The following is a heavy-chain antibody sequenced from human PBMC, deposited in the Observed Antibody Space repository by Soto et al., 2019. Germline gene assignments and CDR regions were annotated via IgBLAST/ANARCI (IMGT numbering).Heavy chain of an antibody. J-gene: IGHJ5*02. D-gene: IGHD5-18*01. Sequence: ASVKVSCKASGYTFTGYYMHWVRQAPGQGLEWMGWINPNSGGTNYAQKFQGRATMTRDTPISTAYMELSRLRSDDTAVYYCARVSRDTATVWDWFDPWGQGTLVTVSS. CDR3: ARVSRDTATVWDWFDP. CDR2: INPNSGGT. CDR1: GYTFTGYY. V-gene: IGHV1-2*02.